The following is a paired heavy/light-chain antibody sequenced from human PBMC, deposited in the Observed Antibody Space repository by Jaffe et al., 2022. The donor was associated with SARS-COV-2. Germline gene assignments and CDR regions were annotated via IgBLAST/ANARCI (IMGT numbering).Light chain of an antibody. V-gene: IGKV3-20*01. Sequence: EIVLTQSPGTLSLSPGERATLSCRASQSVSSSYLAWYQQKPGQAPRLLIYGASSRAAGIPDRFSGSGSGTDFTLTISRLEPEDFAVYYCQQYGSSPWTFGQGTKVEIK. CDR1: QSVSSSY. CDR3: QQYGSSPWT. CDR2: GAS. J-gene: IGKJ1*01.
Heavy chain of an antibody. D-gene: IGHD3-10*01. Sequence: QVQLQESGPGLLKPSETLSLTCTVSGGSISRFYWSWVRQPPGKGLEWIGCIYSSGSTNYNPSLKGRVTISVDTSKNHFSLKLSSVTAADTAVYYCARDGGYYGSGRNWFDPWGQGTLVTVSS. J-gene: IGHJ5*02. CDR1: GGSISRFY. CDR2: IYSSGST. V-gene: IGHV4-59*01. CDR3: ARDGGYYGSGRNWFDP.